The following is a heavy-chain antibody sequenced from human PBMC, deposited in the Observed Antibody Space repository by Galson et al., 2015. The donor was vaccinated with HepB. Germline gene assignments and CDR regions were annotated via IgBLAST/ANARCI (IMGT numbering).Heavy chain of an antibody. V-gene: IGHV1-18*01. Sequence: SVKVSCKASGYTFINYGINWVRQAPGQGLEWMGWISGYSGNTNYAQKLQVRVTMTTDTSTSTSYMELRRLRSDDTAVYYCARVAAAAGFLDYWGQGTLVTVSS. CDR1: GYTFINYG. CDR3: ARVAAAAGFLDY. D-gene: IGHD6-13*01. CDR2: ISGYSGNT. J-gene: IGHJ4*02.